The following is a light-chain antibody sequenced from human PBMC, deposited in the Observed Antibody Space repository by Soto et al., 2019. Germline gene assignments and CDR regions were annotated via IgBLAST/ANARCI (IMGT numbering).Light chain of an antibody. V-gene: IGKV3-20*01. Sequence: EIVLTQSPGTLSLSPGERATLSCRASQSVTSNYLAWYQQTPGQAPRLLFFGASIRATGIPDRFSGSGSGTDFTLTISSLQPEDFATYYCQQSYSTPLTFGGGTKVDNK. CDR1: QSVTSNY. J-gene: IGKJ4*01. CDR2: GAS. CDR3: QQSYSTPLT.